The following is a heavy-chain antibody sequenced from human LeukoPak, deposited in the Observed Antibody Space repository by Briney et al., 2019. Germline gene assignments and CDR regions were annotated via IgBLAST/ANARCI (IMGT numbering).Heavy chain of an antibody. CDR2: IYHSGST. CDR1: GYSISSGYY. V-gene: IGHV4-38-2*01. Sequence: PSETLSLTCDVSGYSISSGYYWGWIRQPPGKELEWIGSIYHSGSTYYNPSLKSRVTISVDTSKNQFSLKLSSVTAADTAVYYCAGQLRTGTRNWFDPWGQGTLVTVSS. J-gene: IGHJ5*02. CDR3: AGQLRTGTRNWFDP. D-gene: IGHD1-1*01.